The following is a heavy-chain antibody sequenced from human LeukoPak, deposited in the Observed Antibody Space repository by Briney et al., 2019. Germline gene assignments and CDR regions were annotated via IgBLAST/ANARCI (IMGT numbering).Heavy chain of an antibody. CDR3: ARGGTSGCLDY. Sequence: GGSLRLSCAASGFTFSHYWMHWLRQAPGKGLVWVSRIKTDGSSTSYADSVKGRFTISRDNAKNTLYLQMNTMSAEDTAVYFCARGGTSGCLDYWGQGTLVTVSS. D-gene: IGHD6-25*01. J-gene: IGHJ4*02. V-gene: IGHV3-74*01. CDR2: IKTDGSST. CDR1: GFTFSHYW.